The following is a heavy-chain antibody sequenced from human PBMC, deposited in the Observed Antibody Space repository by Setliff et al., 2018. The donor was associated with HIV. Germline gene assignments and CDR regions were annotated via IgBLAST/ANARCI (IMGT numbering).Heavy chain of an antibody. V-gene: IGHV4-59*12. Sequence: PSETLSLTCTVSGGSIGNYHWSWIRQPPGKGLEWIGYIYHSGNTHYKPSLKGRVTVSLDTSKKQLSLKLRSVTAADTAVYYCAKEGGYCSGTTCFGFDYWGQGTLVTVSS. CDR1: GGSIGNYH. CDR3: AKEGGYCSGTTCFGFDY. J-gene: IGHJ4*02. CDR2: IYHSGNT. D-gene: IGHD2-2*01.